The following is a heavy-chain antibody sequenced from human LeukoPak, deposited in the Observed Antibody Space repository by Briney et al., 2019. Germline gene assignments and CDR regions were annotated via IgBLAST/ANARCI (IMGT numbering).Heavy chain of an antibody. D-gene: IGHD3-22*01. CDR1: GFTFSSYA. V-gene: IGHV3-23*01. CDR3: AKDRYYYDSSGYLDY. CDR2: ISGSGADT. Sequence: PGGSLRLSCAASGFTFSSYAMSWVRQAPGKGLEWVSTISGSGADTYYADSVTGRFTISRDNSKDTLYLQMNSLRAEDTAVYYCAKDRYYYDSSGYLDYWGQGTLVTVSS. J-gene: IGHJ4*02.